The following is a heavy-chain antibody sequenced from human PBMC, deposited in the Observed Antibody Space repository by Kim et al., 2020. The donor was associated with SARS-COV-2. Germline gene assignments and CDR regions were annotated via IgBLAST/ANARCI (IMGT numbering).Heavy chain of an antibody. CDR3: VRGSGSYGYGMGV. CDR1: GLTFSSYW. V-gene: IGHV3-74*01. Sequence: GGSLRLSCAASGLTFSSYWMHWVRQAPGTGLVWVSRINNDGVDTIYADFVKGRFTISRDNAKNTLYLQMNSLRVEDTAVYFCVRGSGSYGYGMGVWGQGTTVTVSS. J-gene: IGHJ6*02. D-gene: IGHD3-3*01. CDR2: INNDGVDT.